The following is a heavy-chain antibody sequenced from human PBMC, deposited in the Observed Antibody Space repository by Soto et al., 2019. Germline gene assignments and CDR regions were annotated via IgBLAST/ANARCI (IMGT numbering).Heavy chain of an antibody. V-gene: IGHV1-3*05. CDR1: GYTFTSSA. Sequence: QVQLVQSGAEEKSPGASVKDYWKASGYTFTSSAMHLVPPAAGQRPEWMGWINAGNGYTKYSQKFQGRVTITRDTSASTGYMKLSSLRSEDTAVYACARGIVLVTALDYWGQGTLVTVSS. CDR2: INAGNGYT. CDR3: ARGIVLVTALDY. J-gene: IGHJ4*02. D-gene: IGHD2-21*02.